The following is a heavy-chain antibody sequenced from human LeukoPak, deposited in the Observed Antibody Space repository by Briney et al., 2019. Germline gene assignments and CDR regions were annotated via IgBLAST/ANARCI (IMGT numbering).Heavy chain of an antibody. V-gene: IGHV3-7*01. CDR3: VKYARGSDY. Sequence: GGSLRLSCAASGFTFSGSWMSWVRQAPGKGLEWVANIKQDGSEKYHVDSVKGRFTISGDNAKNSLYLQMNSLRAEDTAVYYCVKYARGSDYWGQGTLVTVSS. CDR2: IKQDGSEK. CDR1: GFTFSGSW. D-gene: IGHD3-10*02. J-gene: IGHJ4*02.